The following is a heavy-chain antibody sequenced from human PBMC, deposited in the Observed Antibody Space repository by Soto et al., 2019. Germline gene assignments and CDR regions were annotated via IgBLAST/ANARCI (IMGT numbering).Heavy chain of an antibody. CDR3: ATAPYSYDTSGYLDY. D-gene: IGHD3-22*01. CDR2: IIPLFGTT. V-gene: IGHV1-69*12. J-gene: IGHJ4*02. Sequence: QVQLVQSGAEVKKPGSSVTVSCRASGGTFSNYAINWVRQAPGQGLEWMAGIIPLFGTTNYAQKFQGRVTITADESTSTAYMELTSLRSEYTAVVYCATAPYSYDTSGYLDYWGQGTMVTVSS. CDR1: GGTFSNYA.